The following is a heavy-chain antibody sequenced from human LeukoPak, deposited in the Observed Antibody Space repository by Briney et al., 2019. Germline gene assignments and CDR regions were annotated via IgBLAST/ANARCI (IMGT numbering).Heavy chain of an antibody. CDR2: IRYDGSNK. J-gene: IGHJ6*03. Sequence: GGSLRLSCAASGFTFSSYGMHWVRQAPGKGLEWVAFIRYDGSNKYYADSVKGRFTISRDNSKNTLYLQMNSLRAEDTAVYYCANIPDYYDSSGYYDYYYYYMDVWGKGTTVTVSS. CDR3: ANIPDYYDSSGYYDYYYYYMDV. V-gene: IGHV3-30*02. CDR1: GFTFSSYG. D-gene: IGHD3-22*01.